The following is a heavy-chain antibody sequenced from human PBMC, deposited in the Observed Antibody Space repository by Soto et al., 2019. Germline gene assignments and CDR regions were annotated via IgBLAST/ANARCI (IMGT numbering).Heavy chain of an antibody. Sequence: EVQLVESGGGLVKPGGSLRLSCAASGFTFSSYSMNWVRQAPGKGLEWVSSISSSSSYIYYADSVKGRFTISRDNAKNSLYLQMNSLRAEDTAVYYCAREGVYYSGQPSYYGMDVWGQGTTVTVSS. CDR2: ISSSSSYI. V-gene: IGHV3-21*01. CDR3: AREGVYYSGQPSYYGMDV. D-gene: IGHD3-22*01. J-gene: IGHJ6*02. CDR1: GFTFSSYS.